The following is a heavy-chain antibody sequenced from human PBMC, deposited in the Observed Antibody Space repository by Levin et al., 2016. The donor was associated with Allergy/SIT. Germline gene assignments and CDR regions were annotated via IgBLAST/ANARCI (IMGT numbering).Heavy chain of an antibody. J-gene: IGHJ5*02. Sequence: SETLSLTCNVSGGSISGHSWTWIRQSPGKTLEWVAHIDHTGSTKYNPSLNSRVTISVDTSKNVVSLTMRSVTAADTAFYYCARELFCRGGSCYSYGWFDPWGQGTLVTVSS. CDR1: GGSISGHS. CDR2: IDHTGST. D-gene: IGHD2-15*01. CDR3: ARELFCRGGSCYSYGWFDP. V-gene: IGHV4-59*11.